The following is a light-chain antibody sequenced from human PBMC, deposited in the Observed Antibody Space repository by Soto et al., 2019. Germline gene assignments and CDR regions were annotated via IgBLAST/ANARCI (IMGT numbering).Light chain of an antibody. CDR1: QSISSS. J-gene: IGKJ1*01. CDR3: QQYNSYSRT. CDR2: DAS. V-gene: IGKV1-5*01. Sequence: DIQMTQYPSTLSASVGDRVTITCRASQSISSSLAWYQQQPGKAPKLLIYDASSLESGVPSRFSGSGSGTEFTLTISSLQPDDFATYYCQQYNSYSRTFGQGTKV.